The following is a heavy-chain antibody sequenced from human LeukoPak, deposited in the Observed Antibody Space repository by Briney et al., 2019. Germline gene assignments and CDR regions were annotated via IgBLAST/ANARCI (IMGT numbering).Heavy chain of an antibody. CDR1: GFIFSDYY. CDR2: ISSSGSSI. Sequence: GGSLRLSCAASGFIFSDYYMSWIRQAPGKGLEWISYISSSGSSIYYADSVKGRFTISRDNAKNSLYLQMNSLRVEDTAVYYCARVQYYGSGMSDYWGQGTLVTVSS. V-gene: IGHV3-11*01. J-gene: IGHJ4*02. D-gene: IGHD3-10*01. CDR3: ARVQYYGSGMSDY.